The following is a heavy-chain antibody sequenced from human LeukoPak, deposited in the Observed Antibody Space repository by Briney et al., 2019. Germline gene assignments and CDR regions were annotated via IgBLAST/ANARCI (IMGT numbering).Heavy chain of an antibody. CDR2: IWYDGSNK. CDR1: GFTFSSYG. Sequence: PGGSLRLSCAASGFTFSSYGMHWVRQAPGKGLEWVAVIWYDGSNKYYADSVKGRFTISRDNSKNTLYLQMNSLRAEDTAIYYCARVIRAAAGKGYFDYWGQGTLVTVSS. V-gene: IGHV3-33*01. CDR3: ARVIRAAAGKGYFDY. D-gene: IGHD6-13*01. J-gene: IGHJ4*02.